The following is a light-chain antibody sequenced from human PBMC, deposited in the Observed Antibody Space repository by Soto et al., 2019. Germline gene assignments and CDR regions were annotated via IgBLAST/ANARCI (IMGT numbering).Light chain of an antibody. CDR3: QQRTNWRGVT. V-gene: IGKV3-11*01. CDR1: QSVSSY. CDR2: DAS. J-gene: IGKJ3*01. Sequence: EIVLTQSPATLSLSPGERATLSCRASQSVSSYLAWYQQKPGQAPRLLIYDASNRATGIPARFSGSGSETDFTLTINSLEPEDFAVYYCQQRTNWRGVTFGPGTRLDIK.